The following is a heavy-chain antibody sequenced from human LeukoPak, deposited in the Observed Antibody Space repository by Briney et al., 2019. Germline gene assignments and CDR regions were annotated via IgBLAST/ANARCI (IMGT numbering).Heavy chain of an antibody. D-gene: IGHD2-2*01. V-gene: IGHV1-2*02. Sequence: ASVKVSCKASGYTFIGYYMHWVRQAPGQGLEWMGWMNPNSGGTKYAQKFQGRVTMTRDTSISTAYMELSRLRSDDTAVYYCARYCSGTSCYGGFDYWGQGTLVTVSS. J-gene: IGHJ4*02. CDR1: GYTFIGYY. CDR2: MNPNSGGT. CDR3: ARYCSGTSCYGGFDY.